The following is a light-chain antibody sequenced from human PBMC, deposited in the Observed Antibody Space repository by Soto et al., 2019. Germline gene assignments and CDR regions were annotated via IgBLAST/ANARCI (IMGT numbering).Light chain of an antibody. V-gene: IGKV3-11*01. CDR3: QQRSDWPRT. Sequence: EIVLTQSPATLSLSPGERATLSCRASQSVGSYLAWYQQKSGQSPSLLIYDASNRASGVPARFSGSGSGTDFTLTISSLEPEDFAVYYCQQRSDWPRTFGQGTKVEIK. CDR2: DAS. J-gene: IGKJ1*01. CDR1: QSVGSY.